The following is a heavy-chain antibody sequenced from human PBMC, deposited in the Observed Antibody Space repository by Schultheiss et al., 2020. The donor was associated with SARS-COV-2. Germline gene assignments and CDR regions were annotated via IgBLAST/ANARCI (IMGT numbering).Heavy chain of an antibody. Sequence: SETLSLTCTVSGGSISSYYWSWIRQPPGKGLEWIGYIYYSGSTNYNPSLKSRVTISVDTSKIQFSLKLSSVTAADTAVYYCARRVGSSSWYGYYYYMDVWGKGTTVTVSS. D-gene: IGHD6-13*01. J-gene: IGHJ6*03. CDR1: GGSISSYY. CDR2: IYYSGST. V-gene: IGHV4-59*08. CDR3: ARRVGSSSWYGYYYYMDV.